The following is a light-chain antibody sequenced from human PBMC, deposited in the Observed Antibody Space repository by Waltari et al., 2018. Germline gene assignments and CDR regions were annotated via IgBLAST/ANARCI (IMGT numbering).Light chain of an antibody. CDR3: SSYAGSDIVL. J-gene: IGLJ2*01. Sequence: QSALTQPPSASGSPGQSVTISCTGTNSDIGAYKYVSWYQQHPGRAPKLLIYEVSKWPSGVPDRFSGSKSGNPSSLTVSGLQAEDEADYYCSSYAGSDIVLFGGGTKLTVL. CDR2: EVS. CDR1: NSDIGAYKY. V-gene: IGLV2-8*01.